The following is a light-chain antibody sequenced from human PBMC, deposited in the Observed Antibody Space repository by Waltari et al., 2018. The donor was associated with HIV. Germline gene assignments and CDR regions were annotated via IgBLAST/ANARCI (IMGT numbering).Light chain of an antibody. J-gene: IGLJ2*01. CDR2: EGT. V-gene: IGLV2-23*01. Sequence: QSALTQPASVSGSPGQSITISCTGTSSDIGNYNLVSWYQQHPGKAPKLIIYEGTKRPSGVSNRISGSKSANTASLTISGLQAEDEADYFCSSYGGSSNWLFGGGTKLTVL. CDR3: SSYGGSSNWL. CDR1: SSDIGNYNL.